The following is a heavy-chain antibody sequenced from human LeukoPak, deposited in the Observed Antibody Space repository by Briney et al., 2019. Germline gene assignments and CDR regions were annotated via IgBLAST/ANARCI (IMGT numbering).Heavy chain of an antibody. J-gene: IGHJ3*01. CDR1: GYTFTSYT. V-gene: IGHV1-3*03. CDR2: ISVGRGDS. Sequence: GASVKVSCKASGYTFTSYTIHWVGQTPGQSLEWMGWISVGRGDSKCSQEFQGRVTLTRDTSATTAYLEVSSLGPEDMAVYYCARERGIRDAFDFWGQGTMVTVSS. CDR3: ARERGIRDAFDF. D-gene: IGHD1-14*01.